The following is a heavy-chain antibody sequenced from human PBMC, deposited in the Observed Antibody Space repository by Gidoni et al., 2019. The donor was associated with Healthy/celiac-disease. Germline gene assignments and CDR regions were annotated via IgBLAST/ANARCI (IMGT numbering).Heavy chain of an antibody. CDR2: ISYDGSNK. CDR1: GFTFSSFG. V-gene: IGHV3-30*18. CDR3: AKGILSGYFSWGGFDF. D-gene: IGHD3-22*01. J-gene: IGHJ4*02. Sequence: QVQLVESGGGVVQPGRSLRLSCAASGFTFSSFGMHWVRQAPGKGLEWVAVISYDGSNKYFADSVKGRFTISRDNSKNTLYLQINSLRAEDTAVYYCAKGILSGYFSWGGFDFWGQGTLVTVSS.